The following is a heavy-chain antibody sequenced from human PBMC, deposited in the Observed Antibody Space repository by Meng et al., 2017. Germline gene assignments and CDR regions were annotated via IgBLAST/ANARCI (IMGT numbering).Heavy chain of an antibody. CDR3: VVASGAFDI. CDR1: GFTFSSYG. V-gene: IGHV3-33*01. J-gene: IGHJ3*02. D-gene: IGHD5-12*01. CDR2: IWYDGSNK. Sequence: GSLRLSCAASGFTFSSYGMHWVRQAPGKGLEWVAVIWYDGSNKYYADSVKGRFTISRDNSKNTLYLQMNSLRAEDTAVYYCVVASGAFDIWGQGTMVTVSS.